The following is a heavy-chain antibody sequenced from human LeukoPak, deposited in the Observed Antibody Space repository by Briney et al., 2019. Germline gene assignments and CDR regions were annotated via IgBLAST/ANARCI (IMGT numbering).Heavy chain of an antibody. CDR2: INPNSGGT. Sequence: ASVKVSCRASGYTFTGYYMHWVRQAPGQGLEWMGWINPNSGGTNYAQKFQGRVTTTRDTSISTAYMELSRLRSDDTAVYYCARASYSYDINGWVPFDYWGQGTLVTVSS. CDR1: GYTFTGYY. CDR3: ARASYSYDINGWVPFDY. J-gene: IGHJ4*02. V-gene: IGHV1-2*02. D-gene: IGHD3-22*01.